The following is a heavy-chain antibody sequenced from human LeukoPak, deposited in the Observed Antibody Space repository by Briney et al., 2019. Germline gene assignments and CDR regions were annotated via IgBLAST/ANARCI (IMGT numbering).Heavy chain of an antibody. D-gene: IGHD6-19*01. CDR2: IYYSGST. Sequence: PSETLSLTCTVSGGSISGGGYYWSWIRQHPGKGLEWIGYIYYSGSTYYNPSLKSRVTILVDTSKNQFSLKLSSVTAADTAVYYCARGKGVAGTTNWFDPWGQGTLVTVSS. V-gene: IGHV4-31*03. J-gene: IGHJ5*02. CDR1: GGSISGGGYY. CDR3: ARGKGVAGTTNWFDP.